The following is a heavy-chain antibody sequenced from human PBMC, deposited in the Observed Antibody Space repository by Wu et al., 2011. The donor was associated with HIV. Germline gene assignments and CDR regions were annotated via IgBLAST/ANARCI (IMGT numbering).Heavy chain of an antibody. J-gene: IGHJ3*02. CDR1: GATFSSYG. Sequence: QVQLVQSGAEVKKPGSSVKVSCKASGATFSSYGISWVRQAPGQGLEWMGGIIPNSGTTNYARKFQGRVTVSADRSTTTVHMELRSLRSDDTAVYYCARGEMTTIEPRDAFDIWGQGTIGHRLF. V-gene: IGHV1-69*06. CDR2: IIPNSGTT. CDR3: ARGEMTTIEPRDAFDI. D-gene: IGHD5-24*01.